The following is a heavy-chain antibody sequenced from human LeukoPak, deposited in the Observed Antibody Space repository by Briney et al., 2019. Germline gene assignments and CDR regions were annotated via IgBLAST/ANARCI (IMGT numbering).Heavy chain of an antibody. CDR2: IYSGGST. CDR1: GFTVSSNY. V-gene: IGHV3-53*01. J-gene: IGHJ6*02. D-gene: IGHD3-10*01. Sequence: GGSLRLSCAASGFTVSSNYMSWVRQAPGKGLEWVSVIYSGGSTYYADSVKGRFTISRHNSKNTLYLQMNSLRAEDTAVYYCAKDRASGFGELFSYGMDVWGQGTTVTVSS. CDR3: AKDRASGFGELFSYGMDV.